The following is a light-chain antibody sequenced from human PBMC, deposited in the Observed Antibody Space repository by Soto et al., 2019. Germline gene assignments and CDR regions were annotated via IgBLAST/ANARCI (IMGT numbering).Light chain of an antibody. V-gene: IGLV2-14*01. Sequence: QSVLTQPASVSGSPGQSITISCTGTSSDVGGYNYVSWYQQHPGKAPKLMIYDVSNRPSGVSNRFSASKSGNTASLTISGLQVEDEADYYCSSYTSSSPYVVFGGGTQLTVL. J-gene: IGLJ2*01. CDR3: SSYTSSSPYVV. CDR1: SSDVGGYNY. CDR2: DVS.